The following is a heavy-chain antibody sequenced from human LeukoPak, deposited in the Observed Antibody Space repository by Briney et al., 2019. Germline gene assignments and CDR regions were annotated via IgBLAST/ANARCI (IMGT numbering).Heavy chain of an antibody. CDR1: GYSFSSYW. CDR3: ARGWRVFAHYDSSGYYSAFDI. J-gene: IGHJ3*02. Sequence: GESLKISCKGSGYSFSSYWIDWVRQMPGKGLEWMGFIYPGDSDTRYSPSFQGQVTISADKSISTAYLQWSSLKASDTAMYYCARGWRVFAHYDSSGYYSAFDIWGQGTMVTVSS. D-gene: IGHD3-22*01. CDR2: IYPGDSDT. V-gene: IGHV5-51*01.